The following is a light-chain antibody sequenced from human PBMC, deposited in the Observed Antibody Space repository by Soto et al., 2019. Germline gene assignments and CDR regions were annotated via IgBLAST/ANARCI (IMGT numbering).Light chain of an antibody. CDR1: QSLSGW. Sequence: DIQMTQSPSTLSASVGDRVTITCRASQSLSGWLAWYQQKPGKAPKLLIYDTSSLKSGVPSRFSGSGSGTEFSLSISSLQPDDFAAYHCQQLYTLPFTFGQGTRLEIK. CDR3: QQLYTLPFT. V-gene: IGKV1-5*01. J-gene: IGKJ5*01. CDR2: DTS.